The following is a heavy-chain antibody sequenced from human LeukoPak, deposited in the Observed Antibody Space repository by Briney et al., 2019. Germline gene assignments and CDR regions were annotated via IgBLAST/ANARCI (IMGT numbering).Heavy chain of an antibody. D-gene: IGHD2-15*01. Sequence: SETLSLTCAVYGGSFSGYYWSWIRQPPGKGLEWSGEINHSGSTNYNPSLKSRVTISVDTSKNQFSLKLSSVTAADTAVYYCASRSIVVVVAAIDYWGQGTLVTVSS. CDR2: INHSGST. J-gene: IGHJ4*02. CDR3: ASRSIVVVVAAIDY. CDR1: GGSFSGYY. V-gene: IGHV4-34*01.